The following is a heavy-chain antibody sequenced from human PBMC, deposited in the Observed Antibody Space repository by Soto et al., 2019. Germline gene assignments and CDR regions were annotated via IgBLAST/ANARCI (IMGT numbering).Heavy chain of an antibody. CDR1: GFTFSDYA. V-gene: IGHV3-30*18. CDR2: VSHDGRNT. J-gene: IGHJ4*02. D-gene: IGHD6-19*01. CDR3: EKGGRQWLVTSDFNY. Sequence: GGSLRLSCGASGFTFSDYAMHWVRQAPGKGLEWVAVVSHDGRNTHYADSVKGRFTISRDSSKNTVSLEMTSLRAEDTAVYYCEKGGRQWLVTSDFNYWGQGALVTVSS.